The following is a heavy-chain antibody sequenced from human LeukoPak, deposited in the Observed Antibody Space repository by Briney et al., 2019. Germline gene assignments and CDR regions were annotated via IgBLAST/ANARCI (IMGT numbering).Heavy chain of an antibody. CDR3: AREIVGTPWIDH. V-gene: IGHV4-39*07. Sequence: SATLSLTCTVSGASITIGAESYHWGWIRQPPGKGLEWIGTIYYTGISYYNPSLKSRVTISVDTSKNQFSLKLNSVTAADTAVYYCAREIVGTPWIDHWGQGTLVTVSS. CDR2: IYYTGIS. D-gene: IGHD1-26*01. CDR1: GASITIGAESYH. J-gene: IGHJ4*02.